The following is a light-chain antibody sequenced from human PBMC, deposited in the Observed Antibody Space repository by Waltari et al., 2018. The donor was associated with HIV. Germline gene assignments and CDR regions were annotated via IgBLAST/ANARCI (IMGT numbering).Light chain of an antibody. J-gene: IGLJ2*01. CDR2: GNT. CDR1: ISKLGPGYD. V-gene: IGLV1-40*01. CDR3: QSRRV. Sequence: SVLTHPPAVSGPPGQRVTISCPRRISKLGPGYDLHWYQQLPGTAPKLLIHGNTNRPSGGPDRCSGSKSGTSASLAITGLQAEDEADYDCQSRRVFGGGTKLTVL.